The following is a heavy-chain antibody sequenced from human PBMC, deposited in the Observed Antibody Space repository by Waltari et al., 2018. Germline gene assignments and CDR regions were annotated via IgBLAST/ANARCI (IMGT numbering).Heavy chain of an antibody. V-gene: IGHV3-64*01. CDR3: AGGGSRYSNYPYDY. CDR2: ISSNGGST. CDR1: GFTFSSYA. D-gene: IGHD4-4*01. Sequence: EVQLVESGGGLVQPGGSLRLSCAASGFTFSSYAMHWVRQAPGKGLEYVSAISSNGGSTYYANSVKGRFTISRDNSKNTLYLQMGSLRAEDMAVYYCAGGGSRYSNYPYDYWGQGTLVTVSS. J-gene: IGHJ4*02.